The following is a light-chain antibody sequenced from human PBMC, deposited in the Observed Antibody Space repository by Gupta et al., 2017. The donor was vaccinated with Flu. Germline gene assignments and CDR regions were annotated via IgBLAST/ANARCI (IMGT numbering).Light chain of an antibody. CDR1: QGISSY. CDR2: AAS. CDR3: QQYYSYPRFT. V-gene: IGKV1-8*01. J-gene: IGKJ3*01. Sequence: FSASTGDRVTITCRASQGISSYLAWYQQKPGKAPKLLIYAASTLQSGVPSRFSGSGSGTDFTLTISCLQSEDFATYYCQQYYSYPRFTFGPGTKVDIK.